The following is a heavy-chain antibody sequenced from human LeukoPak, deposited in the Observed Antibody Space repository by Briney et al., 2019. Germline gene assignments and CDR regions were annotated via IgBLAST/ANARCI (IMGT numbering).Heavy chain of an antibody. J-gene: IGHJ4*02. CDR1: GGSVSSGSFY. V-gene: IGHV4-61*01. CDR3: ARHSTASGYLNYFDY. D-gene: IGHD1-1*01. Sequence: SETLSLTCTVSGGSVSSGSFYWSWIRQPPGKGLEWIGYIYYTGSTNYNPSLRSRVTISLDTSKNEFSLKLSSVAAADTAVYYCARHSTASGYLNYFDYWGQGTLVTVSS. CDR2: IYYTGST.